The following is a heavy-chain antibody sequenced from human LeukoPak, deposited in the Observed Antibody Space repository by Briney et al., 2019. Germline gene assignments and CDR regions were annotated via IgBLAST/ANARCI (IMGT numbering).Heavy chain of an antibody. Sequence: GASVKVSCKASGGTFSSYAVSWVRQAPGQGLEWMGGIIPIFGTPKYAQKFQGRITITADESTSTPYMELSSLRSEDTAVYYCARDNKWEIFAFDYWGQGTLVTVSS. CDR1: GGTFSSYA. V-gene: IGHV1-69*01. CDR2: IIPIFGTP. CDR3: ARDNKWEIFAFDY. D-gene: IGHD1-26*01. J-gene: IGHJ4*02.